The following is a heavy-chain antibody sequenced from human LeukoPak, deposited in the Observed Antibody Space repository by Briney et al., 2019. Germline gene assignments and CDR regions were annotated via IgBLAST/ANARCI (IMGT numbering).Heavy chain of an antibody. CDR2: INHSGST. D-gene: IGHD1-1*01. Sequence: SETLSLTCAVYGGSFSGYYWSWIRQPPGKGLEWIGEINHSGSTNYNPSLKSRVTISVDTSKNQFSLKLSSVTAADTAVYYCARGGVELDYWGQGTLVTVSS. V-gene: IGHV4-34*01. CDR3: ARGGVELDY. CDR1: GGSFSGYY. J-gene: IGHJ4*02.